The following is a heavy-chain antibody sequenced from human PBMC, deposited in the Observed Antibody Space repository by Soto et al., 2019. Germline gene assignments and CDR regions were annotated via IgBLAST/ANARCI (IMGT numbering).Heavy chain of an antibody. J-gene: IGHJ6*02. CDR3: ARDSTHLQFPGYYYGMDV. CDR2: IYYSGST. CDR1: GGSISSSSYY. D-gene: IGHD4-4*01. V-gene: IGHV4-39*07. Sequence: SETLSLTSTVSGGSISSSSYYWGWIRQPPGKGLEWIGSIYYSGSTYYNPSLKSRVTISVDTSKNQFSLKLSPVTAADTAVYYCARDSTHLQFPGYYYGMDVWGQVTTVTVSS.